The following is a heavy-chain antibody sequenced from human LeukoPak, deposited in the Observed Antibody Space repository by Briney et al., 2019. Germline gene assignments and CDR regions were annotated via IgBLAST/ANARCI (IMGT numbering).Heavy chain of an antibody. D-gene: IGHD3-10*01. CDR3: ARDLSVVRGPLGY. Sequence: SETLSLTCTVSGGSISSSSYYWGWIRQPPGKGLEWIGSIYYSGSTYYNPSLKSRVTISVDTSKNQFSLKLSSVTAADTAVYYCARDLSVVRGPLGYWGQGTLVTVSS. CDR1: GGSISSSSYY. V-gene: IGHV4-39*07. CDR2: IYYSGST. J-gene: IGHJ4*02.